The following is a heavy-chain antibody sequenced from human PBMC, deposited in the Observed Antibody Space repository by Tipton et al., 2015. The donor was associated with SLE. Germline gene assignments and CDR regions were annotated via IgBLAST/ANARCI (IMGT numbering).Heavy chain of an antibody. V-gene: IGHV3-53*05. CDR3: ATPIMTTMTQEYFQP. CDR1: GFIVSSDY. CDR2: IYSGGGT. D-gene: IGHD4-17*01. Sequence: SLRLSCAASGFIVSSDYMSWIRLAPGRGLEWVSAIYSGGGTFYADSVKGRFTISRDTSKNTLYLQMNSLRDEDTAVYYCATPIMTTMTQEYFQPWGQGTLVTVSS. J-gene: IGHJ1*01.